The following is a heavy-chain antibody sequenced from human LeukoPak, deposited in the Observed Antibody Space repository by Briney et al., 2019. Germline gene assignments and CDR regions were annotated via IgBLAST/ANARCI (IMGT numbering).Heavy chain of an antibody. CDR1: GFTFSSYG. J-gene: IGHJ4*02. CDR3: ARDVYGGNSGSFDY. CDR2: ISSSSGTI. Sequence: GGSLRLSCAASGFTFSSYGMNWVRQAPGKGLEWVSYISSSSGTIYYADSVKGRFTISRDNAKNSLYLQMNSLRDEDTAVYYCARDVYGGNSGSFDYWGQGTLVTVSS. D-gene: IGHD4-23*01. V-gene: IGHV3-48*02.